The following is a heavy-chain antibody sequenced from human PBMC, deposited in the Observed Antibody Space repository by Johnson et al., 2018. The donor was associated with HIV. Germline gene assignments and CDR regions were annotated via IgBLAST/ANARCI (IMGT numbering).Heavy chain of an antibody. J-gene: IGHJ3*02. CDR1: GFTFSSYA. CDR3: ARDTPMGGSAFDI. D-gene: IGHD3-10*01. Sequence: VQLVESGGGVVRPGGSLRLSCAASGFTFSSYAMSWVRQAPGKGLEWVSAISGSGGSTYYADYVKGRFTISGDNSKNTLYLQMNSLRAEDTAVYYCARDTPMGGSAFDIWGQGTMVTVSS. V-gene: IGHV3-23*04. CDR2: ISGSGGST.